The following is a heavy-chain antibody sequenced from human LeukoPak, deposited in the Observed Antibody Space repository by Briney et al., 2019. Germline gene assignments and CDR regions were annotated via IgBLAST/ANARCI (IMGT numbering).Heavy chain of an antibody. CDR3: ARGVGSGYTDD. J-gene: IGHJ4*02. CDR1: GDSITSYY. Sequence: SETLSLTCIVSGDSITSYYWTWIRQPPGKGLEWIGFVSYSGNTNYNPSLKSRVTISLDTSRNQFSLKLNSVTAADTAVYYCARGVGSGYTDDWGQGTLVTVSS. V-gene: IGHV4-59*01. CDR2: VSYSGNT. D-gene: IGHD3-22*01.